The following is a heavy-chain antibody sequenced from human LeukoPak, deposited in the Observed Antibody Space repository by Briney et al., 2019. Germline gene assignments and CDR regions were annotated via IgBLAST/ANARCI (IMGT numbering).Heavy chain of an antibody. J-gene: IGHJ4*02. CDR1: GGTFSSYA. V-gene: IGHV1-69*13. D-gene: IGHD6-19*01. CDR2: IIPVFGTA. Sequence: GASVKVSCKASGGTFSSYAISWVRQAPGQGLEWMGGIIPVFGTANYAQKFQGRVTITADESTSTAYMELSSLRSGDTAVYYCARASSGWYYFDYWGQGTLVTVSS. CDR3: ARASSGWYYFDY.